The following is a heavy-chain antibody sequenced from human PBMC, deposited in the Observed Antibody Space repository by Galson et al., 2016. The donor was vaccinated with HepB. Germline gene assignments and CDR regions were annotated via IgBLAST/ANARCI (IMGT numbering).Heavy chain of an antibody. Sequence: SLRLSCAASGFTFSDYWMAWVRQAPGKGLEWVASIKEDGSEEYYVDSVRGRFTISRDNAKKSLYLQMTSLRAEDAAIYYCARKKYISSSSGVGYWGQGTLVTVSS. CDR2: IKEDGSEE. CDR3: ARKKYISSSSGVGY. CDR1: GFTFSDYW. V-gene: IGHV3-7*05. J-gene: IGHJ4*02. D-gene: IGHD6-6*01.